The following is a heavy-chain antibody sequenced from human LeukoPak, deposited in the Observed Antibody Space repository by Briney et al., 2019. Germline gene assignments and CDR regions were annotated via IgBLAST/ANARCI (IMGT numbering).Heavy chain of an antibody. D-gene: IGHD5-18*01. J-gene: IGHJ4*02. CDR3: AKAAGSTYGSEYFHY. CDR1: GFTLSSYA. CDR2: ITGSGGNT. Sequence: GGSLRLSCAASGFTLSSYAMNWVRQAPGKGLEWVSLITGSGGNTYYADSVKGRFTISRDNSKNTLYLQMDSLRADDTAVYSCAKAAGSTYGSEYFHYWGQGTLVTVSS. V-gene: IGHV3-23*01.